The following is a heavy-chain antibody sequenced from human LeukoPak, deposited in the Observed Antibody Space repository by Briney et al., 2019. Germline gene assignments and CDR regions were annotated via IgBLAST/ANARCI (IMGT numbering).Heavy chain of an antibody. D-gene: IGHD2-15*01. CDR2: IYYSGST. J-gene: IGHJ4*02. Sequence: SETLSLTCTVSGGSISSSSYYWGWIRQPPGKGLEWIGSIYYSGSTYYNPSLKSRVTISVDTSKNQFSLKLSSVTAADTAVYYCARRPLGWQGGFDYWGQGTLVTVSS. CDR3: ARRPLGWQGGFDY. V-gene: IGHV4-39*07. CDR1: GGSISSSSYY.